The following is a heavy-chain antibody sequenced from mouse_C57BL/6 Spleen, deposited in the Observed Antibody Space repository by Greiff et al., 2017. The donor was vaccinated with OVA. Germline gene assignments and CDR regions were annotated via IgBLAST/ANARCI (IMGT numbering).Heavy chain of an antibody. CDR1: GFTFSDYY. CDR2: INYDGSST. V-gene: IGHV5-16*01. J-gene: IGHJ2*01. Sequence: EVQVVESEGGLVQPGSSMKLSCTASGFTFSDYYMAWVRQVPEKGLEWVANINYDGSSTYYLDSLKSRFIISRDNAKNILYLQMSSLKSEDTATYYCARAGRGTAFDYWGQGTTLTVSS. D-gene: IGHD3-3*01. CDR3: ARAGRGTAFDY.